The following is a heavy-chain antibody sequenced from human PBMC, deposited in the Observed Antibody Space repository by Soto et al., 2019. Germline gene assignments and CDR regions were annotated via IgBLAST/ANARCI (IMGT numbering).Heavy chain of an antibody. CDR3: VRDMSGCSSSDCYLSGWFDP. J-gene: IGHJ5*02. Sequence: QLQLRESGSGLVKPSQTLSLTCTVSGAPITSGAYSWSWIRQPPGKGLEWIGFIYQSGSTHYNPSLKSRVTISVDRSKNHFSLQLTSLTAADTAVYYCVRDMSGCSSSDCYLSGWFDPWGPGTLVTVSS. CDR2: IYQSGST. D-gene: IGHD2-21*02. CDR1: GAPITSGAYS. V-gene: IGHV4-30-2*01.